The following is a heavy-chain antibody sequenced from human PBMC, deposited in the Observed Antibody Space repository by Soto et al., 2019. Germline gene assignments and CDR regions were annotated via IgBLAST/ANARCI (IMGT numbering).Heavy chain of an antibody. J-gene: IGHJ4*02. CDR2: ISYDGSNK. D-gene: IGHD3-3*01. V-gene: IGHV3-30*18. CDR3: AKDLVVFGVVTPFDY. CDR1: GFTFSSYG. Sequence: GGSLRLSCAASGFTFSSYGMHWVRQAPGKGLEWVAVISYDGSNKYCADSVKGRFTISRDNSKNTLYLQMNSLRAEDTAVYYCAKDLVVFGVVTPFDYWGQGTLVTVSS.